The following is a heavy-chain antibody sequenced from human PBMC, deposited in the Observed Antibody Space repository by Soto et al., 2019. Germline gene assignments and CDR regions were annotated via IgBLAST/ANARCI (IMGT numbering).Heavy chain of an antibody. D-gene: IGHD3-22*01. CDR3: AMDVIGHDNYQTIGYYFDH. V-gene: IGHV1-46*01. Sequence: GAPVKVSSKASGDRITRRYIHWRGQEPREGQERMGRSDRSGGVTRDAQRFQGRITMTSVTSTSSVYMDLRGLTSEDTAVYYCAMDVIGHDNYQTIGYYFDHWGPGTLVPVSS. J-gene: IGHJ4*02. CDR1: GDRITRRY. CDR2: SDRSGGVT.